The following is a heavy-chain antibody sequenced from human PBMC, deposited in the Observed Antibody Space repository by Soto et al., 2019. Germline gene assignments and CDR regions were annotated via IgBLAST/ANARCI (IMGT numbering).Heavy chain of an antibody. J-gene: IGHJ2*01. CDR2: VNPKRGGT. Sequence: QVQLVQSGAEVKKPGASVRVSCKTYGYSFVNFFLHWVRQAPGPGPEWMGFVNPKRGGTEYAPKFQGRVTMTRDPSINTVYLDRSGLTSADAAVYYCARDSGIPGRFWYFDCWGRGTLVTVSS. CDR3: ARDSGIPGRFWYFDC. V-gene: IGHV1-2*02. CDR1: GYSFVNFF. D-gene: IGHD3-3*01.